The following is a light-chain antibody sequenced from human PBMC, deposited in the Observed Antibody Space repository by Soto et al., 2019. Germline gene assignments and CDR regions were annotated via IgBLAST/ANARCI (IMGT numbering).Light chain of an antibody. CDR1: QGISSY. V-gene: IGKV1-9*01. J-gene: IGKJ2*01. CDR3: QQLKSYPYT. Sequence: DIPLTQSPSFLSASVGDRVTITCRASQGISSYLAWYQQKPGTSPKLLIYDASTLQSGVPSSFSGSGSETEFTLTISSLQPEDFATYYCQQLKSYPYTFGQGTNLEIK. CDR2: DAS.